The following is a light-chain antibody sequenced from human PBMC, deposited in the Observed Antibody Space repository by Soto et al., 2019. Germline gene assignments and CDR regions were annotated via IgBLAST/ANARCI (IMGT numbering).Light chain of an antibody. CDR2: STS. CDR3: LLYYGGAQLV. J-gene: IGLJ2*01. Sequence: QAVVTQESSLTVSPGGSVTLTCASSTGAVTRDYYATWFQQKPGQAPRALIYSTSNKHSWTPARFSGSLIVGKAAPTLSGVQHGDEDAYYCLLYYGGAQLVFGGGTKVTVL. V-gene: IGLV7-43*01. CDR1: TGAVTRDYY.